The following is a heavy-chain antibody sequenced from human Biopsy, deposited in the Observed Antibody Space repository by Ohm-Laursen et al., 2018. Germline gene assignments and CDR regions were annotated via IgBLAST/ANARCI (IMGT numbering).Heavy chain of an antibody. CDR1: GASISNYY. CDR3: ARDSGILNYGNFKYYHYYGMDV. J-gene: IGHJ6*02. CDR2: IYSSGST. Sequence: GTLSLTCTVSGASISNYYWSWIRQPPGKRLEWIGFIYSSGSTYYNPSLQSRVSISVDTSRNQVSLTLSSVTAADTAVYYCARDSGILNYGNFKYYHYYGMDVWGQGTKVTVSS. D-gene: IGHD3-10*01. V-gene: IGHV4-59*01.